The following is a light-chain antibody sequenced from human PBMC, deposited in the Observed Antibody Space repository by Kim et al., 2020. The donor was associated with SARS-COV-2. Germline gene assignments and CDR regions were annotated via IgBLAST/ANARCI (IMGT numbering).Light chain of an antibody. CDR1: KMDDKY. J-gene: IGLJ1*01. Sequence: GPPASITCSGYKMDDKYVSWYPQRPGQSPEVVTYQDTQRPSGIPERFSGSNSGNTATLTISGPQAMNEANSYCQAWDSSTHNNFFGAGTKVTVL. CDR2: QDT. CDR3: QAWDSSTHNNF. V-gene: IGLV3-1*01.